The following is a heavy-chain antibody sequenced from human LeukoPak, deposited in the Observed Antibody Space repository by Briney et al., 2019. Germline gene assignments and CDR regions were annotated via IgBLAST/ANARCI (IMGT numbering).Heavy chain of an antibody. Sequence: SETLSLTCNVSGGSISSSSYYWGWIRQPPGKGLEWIGSIFYSGSTYYKSSLKSRVTISVDTSKSQFSLRLSSVTAADTAVYYCARLTYTYYYDSSTYSFWGQGTLVTVSS. CDR2: IFYSGST. CDR3: ARLTYTYYYDSSTYSF. D-gene: IGHD3-22*01. V-gene: IGHV4-39*01. CDR1: GGSISSSSYY. J-gene: IGHJ4*02.